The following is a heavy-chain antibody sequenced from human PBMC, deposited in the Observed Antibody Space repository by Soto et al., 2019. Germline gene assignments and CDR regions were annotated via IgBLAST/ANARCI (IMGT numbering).Heavy chain of an antibody. CDR2: ISSSGSTI. CDR1: GSIFTGYG. J-gene: IGHJ3*02. D-gene: IGHD3-22*01. CDR3: ARDYYDSSGYGAFDI. Sequence: GGSLRLSCAASGSIFTGYGMHWVRQAPGKGLEWVSYISSSGSTIYYADSVKGRFTISRDNAKNSLYLQMNSLRAEDTAVYYCARDYYDSSGYGAFDIWGQGTMVTVSS. V-gene: IGHV3-48*04.